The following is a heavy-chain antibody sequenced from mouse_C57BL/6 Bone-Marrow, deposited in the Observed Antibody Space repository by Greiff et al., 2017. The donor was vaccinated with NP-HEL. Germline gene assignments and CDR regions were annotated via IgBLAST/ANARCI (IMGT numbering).Heavy chain of an antibody. CDR1: GYSITSDY. CDR2: ISYSGST. J-gene: IGHJ1*03. CDR3: ANSGGSSYNRYFDV. D-gene: IGHD1-1*01. V-gene: IGHV3-8*01. Sequence: VQLKESGPGLAKPSQTLSLTCSVTGYSITSDYWNWIRKFPGNKLQYMGYISYSGSTYYNPSLKSRISITRDTSKNQYYLQLNSVTTEVTATYYCANSGGSSYNRYFDVWGTGTTVTVSS.